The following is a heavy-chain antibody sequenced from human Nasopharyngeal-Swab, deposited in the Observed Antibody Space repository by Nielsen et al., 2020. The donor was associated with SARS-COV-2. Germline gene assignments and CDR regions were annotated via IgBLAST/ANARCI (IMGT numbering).Heavy chain of an antibody. CDR3: VRDSSWAFDS. J-gene: IGHJ4*02. CDR2: IRMTDSDV. Sequence: GESLKISCAASGFTFSTYHMNWVRQAPGKGLEWISNIRMTDSDVFYADSVKGRFTISRDNAKNSLYLQMNSLRAEDTAVYYCVRDSSWAFDSWGQGTPVTVSS. V-gene: IGHV3-48*03. D-gene: IGHD7-27*01. CDR1: GFTFSTYH.